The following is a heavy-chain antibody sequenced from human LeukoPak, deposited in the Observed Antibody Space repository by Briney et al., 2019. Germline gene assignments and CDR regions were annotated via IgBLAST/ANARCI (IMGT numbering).Heavy chain of an antibody. CDR2: ISRDGRAT. D-gene: IGHD2-8*01. CDR1: GFTFDDYS. V-gene: IGHV3-43*01. J-gene: IGHJ4*02. Sequence: PGGSLRLSCVASGFTFDDYSLHWVRQAPGKGLEWLSLISRDGRATYYADSVKGRFTISRDNSKNSLYLQMNSLRTEDTALYYCTKDRYCTTTFCPLDYWGQGTLVTVSS. CDR3: TKDRYCTTTFCPLDY.